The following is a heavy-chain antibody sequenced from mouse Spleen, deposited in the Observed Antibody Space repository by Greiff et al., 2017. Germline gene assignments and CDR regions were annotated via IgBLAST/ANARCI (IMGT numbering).Heavy chain of an antibody. CDR3: AKNRNSYYAMDY. D-gene: IGHD2-1*01. Sequence: VKLVESGPSLVQPSQSLSITCTVSGFSLTSYGVHWVRQSPGKGLEWLGVIWRGGSTDYNAAFMSRLSITRDNSKSQVFFKMNSLQADDTAIYYCAKNRNSYYAMDYWGQGTSVTVSS. V-gene: IGHV2-5-1*01. CDR2: IWRGGST. J-gene: IGHJ4*01. CDR1: GFSLTSYG.